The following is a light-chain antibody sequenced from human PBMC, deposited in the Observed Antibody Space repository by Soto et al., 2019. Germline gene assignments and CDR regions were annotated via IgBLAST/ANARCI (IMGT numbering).Light chain of an antibody. CDR2: DAS. CDR1: QSVSSSY. CDR3: QQRSNWPP. J-gene: IGKJ5*01. Sequence: IVMTQSPATLSVSPWERATLSCRASQSVSSSYLAWYQQKPGQAPRLLIYDASNRATGIPARFSGSGSGTDFTLTISSLEPEDFAVYYCQQRSNWPPFGQGTRLEIK. V-gene: IGKV3D-20*02.